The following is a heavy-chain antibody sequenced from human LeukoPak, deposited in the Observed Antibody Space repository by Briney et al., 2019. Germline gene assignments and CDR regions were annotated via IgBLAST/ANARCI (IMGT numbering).Heavy chain of an antibody. D-gene: IGHD2-21*02. CDR1: GYTFTSYY. V-gene: IGHV1-46*01. J-gene: IGHJ4*02. CDR2: INPSGGGT. CDR3: ARAAYCGGDCYFSLFDY. Sequence: GASVRVSCKASGYTFTSYYMHWVRQAPGQGLEWMGIINPSGGGTSYAQKFQGRVTMTRDTSTSTVYMELSSLRSEDTAVYYCARAAYCGGDCYFSLFDYWGQGTLVTASS.